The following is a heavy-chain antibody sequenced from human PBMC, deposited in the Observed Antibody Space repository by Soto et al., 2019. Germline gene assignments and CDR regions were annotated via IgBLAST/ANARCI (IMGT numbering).Heavy chain of an antibody. CDR3: ARGKTNYFFDL. CDR1: GGSISRGDFS. Sequence: QLQLQESGSGLVKPSQTLSLTCVVSGGSISRGDFSWTWIGQPPGKGLEWVGYIYRSGSTYYNPTFKGSVSISLDKSKNQFSLNLTPVTAADTAVYYCARGKTNYFFDLWGQGHLVTVSS. CDR2: IYRSGST. J-gene: IGHJ4*02. D-gene: IGHD3-10*01. V-gene: IGHV4-30-2*01.